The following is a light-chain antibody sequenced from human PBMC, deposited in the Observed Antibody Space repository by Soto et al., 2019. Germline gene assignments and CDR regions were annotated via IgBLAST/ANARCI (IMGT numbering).Light chain of an antibody. V-gene: IGKV3-20*01. CDR2: AAS. Sequence: DIVFTQSPGTLSFSPAESATLSCRASQSVSSSYFAWYQQKPGQAPRLLIYAASRRASGIPDRFSGSGSGTDFTLTINRLEPEDFAVYYCQQYGALPYTFGQGTKVDIK. J-gene: IGKJ2*01. CDR1: QSVSSSY. CDR3: QQYGALPYT.